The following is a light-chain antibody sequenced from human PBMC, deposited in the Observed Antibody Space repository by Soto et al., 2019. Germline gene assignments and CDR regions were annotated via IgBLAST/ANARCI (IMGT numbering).Light chain of an antibody. CDR2: EVS. CDR3: CSYAGSSTFFYV. V-gene: IGLV2-23*02. J-gene: IGLJ1*01. Sequence: QSVLTQPASVSGSPGQSITISCTGTSGDVGSYNLVSWYQQHPGKAPKLMIYEVSKRPSGVSNCFSGSKSGNTASLTISGLQAEDEADYYCCSYAGSSTFFYVFGTGTKVTVL. CDR1: SGDVGSYNL.